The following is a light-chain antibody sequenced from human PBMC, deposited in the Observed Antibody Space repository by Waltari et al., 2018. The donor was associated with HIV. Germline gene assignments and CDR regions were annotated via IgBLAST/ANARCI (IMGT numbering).Light chain of an antibody. CDR3: AARDDGLSVHVV. CDR2: SNN. J-gene: IGLJ2*01. Sequence: QSVLTQPPTACGPPGQRCTISCSGSRTNIGSNSENWYQNLPETAPKLRIYSNNQRPSGVPDLFSDSNSGTSSAVAISGLQSEEGADYYLAARDDGLSVHVVFGGVTRLTVL. V-gene: IGLV1-44*01. CDR1: RTNIGSNS.